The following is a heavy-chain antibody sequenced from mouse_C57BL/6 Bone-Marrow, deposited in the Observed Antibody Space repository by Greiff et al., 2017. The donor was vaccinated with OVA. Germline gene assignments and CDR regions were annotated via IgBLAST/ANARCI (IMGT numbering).Heavy chain of an antibody. CDR2: IYPRSGNT. CDR1: GYTFTSYG. V-gene: IGHV1-81*01. Sequence: QVHVKQSGAELARPGASVKLSCKASGYTFTSYGISWVKQRTGQGLEWIGEIYPRSGNTYYNEKFKGKATLTADKSSSTAYMELRSLTSEDSAVYFCARGYGNHDYWGQGTTLTVSS. J-gene: IGHJ2*01. D-gene: IGHD2-1*01. CDR3: ARGYGNHDY.